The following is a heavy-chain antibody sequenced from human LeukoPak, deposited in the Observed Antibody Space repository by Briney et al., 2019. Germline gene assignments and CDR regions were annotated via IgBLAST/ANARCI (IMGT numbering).Heavy chain of an antibody. V-gene: IGHV3-30*02. D-gene: IGHD3-22*01. J-gene: IGHJ4*02. Sequence: GGSLRLSCAASGFTFSSYGMHWVRQAPGKGLEWVAFMRYDGSNKYYADSVKGRFTISRDNSKNTLYLQMNSLRAEDTAVYYCAKDFLYNYYDSSGYYSPNHFDYWGQGTLVTVSS. CDR1: GFTFSSYG. CDR2: MRYDGSNK. CDR3: AKDFLYNYYDSSGYYSPNHFDY.